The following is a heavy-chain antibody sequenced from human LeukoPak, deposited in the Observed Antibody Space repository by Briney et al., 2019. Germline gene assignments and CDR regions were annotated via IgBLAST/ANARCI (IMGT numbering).Heavy chain of an antibody. Sequence: ASVKVSCKASGYTFTGYYMHWVRQAPGQGLEWMGWINPNSGGTNYAQKFQGRVTMTRDTSISTAYMELSRPRSDDTAVYYCARDGGYSYPRGFDYWGQGTLVTVSS. CDR3: ARDGGYSYPRGFDY. D-gene: IGHD5-18*01. CDR2: INPNSGGT. V-gene: IGHV1-2*02. J-gene: IGHJ4*02. CDR1: GYTFTGYY.